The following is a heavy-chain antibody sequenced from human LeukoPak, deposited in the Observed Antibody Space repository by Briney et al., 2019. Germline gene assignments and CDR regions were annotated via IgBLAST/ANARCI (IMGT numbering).Heavy chain of an antibody. Sequence: GGSLRLSCTASGFTFGDYAMSWVRQAPGKGLEWVGFIRSKAYGGTTEYAASVKGRFTISRDDSKSFAYLQMNSLKAEDTAVYYCTTEARGLIDYWGQGTLVTVSS. J-gene: IGHJ4*02. D-gene: IGHD3-10*01. CDR3: TTEARGLIDY. CDR2: IRSKAYGGTT. CDR1: GFTFGDYA. V-gene: IGHV3-49*04.